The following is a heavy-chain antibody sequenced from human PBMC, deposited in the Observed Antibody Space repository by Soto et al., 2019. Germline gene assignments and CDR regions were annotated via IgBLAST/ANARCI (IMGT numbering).Heavy chain of an antibody. V-gene: IGHV4-59*01. D-gene: IGHD3-22*01. CDR1: GGSISSYY. Sequence: PSETLSLTCTVSGGSISSYYWSWIRQPPGKGLEWIGYIYNSGTTNYNPSLKSRVTISIDTSKNQFSLKLTSLTATDTAVYYCARYYDYSGGTSGGMDVWGQGTTVTVSS. J-gene: IGHJ6*02. CDR2: IYNSGTT. CDR3: ARYYDYSGGTSGGMDV.